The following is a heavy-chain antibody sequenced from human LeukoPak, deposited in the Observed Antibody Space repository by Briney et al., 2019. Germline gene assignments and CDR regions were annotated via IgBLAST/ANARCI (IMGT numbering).Heavy chain of an antibody. D-gene: IGHD6-13*01. CDR1: GYSFTSYW. Sequence: GESLKISCKGSGYSFTSYWIGWVRQMPGKGLEWMGIIYPGDSDTRYSPSFQGQVTISADKSISTAYLQWSSLKASDTAMYYCARRIEGWGSSWSSPDNWFDPWGQGTLVTVSS. CDR3: ARRIEGWGSSWSSPDNWFDP. CDR2: IYPGDSDT. J-gene: IGHJ5*02. V-gene: IGHV5-51*01.